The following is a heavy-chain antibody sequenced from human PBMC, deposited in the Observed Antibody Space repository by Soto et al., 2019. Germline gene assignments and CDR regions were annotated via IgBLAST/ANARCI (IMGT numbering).Heavy chain of an antibody. D-gene: IGHD2-15*01. J-gene: IGHJ6*02. CDR3: AHIVLVAAKKKGDDYYGIDV. V-gene: IGHV2-5*02. Sequence: QITLKESGPTLVKPTQTLTLTCTFSGFSLSTSGVGVGWIRQPPGKALEWLALIYWDDDKRYSPSLKSRLTITKDTSKNQVVLTMTNMDPVDTATYYCAHIVLVAAKKKGDDYYGIDVWGQGTTVTVSS. CDR2: IYWDDDK. CDR1: GFSLSTSGVG.